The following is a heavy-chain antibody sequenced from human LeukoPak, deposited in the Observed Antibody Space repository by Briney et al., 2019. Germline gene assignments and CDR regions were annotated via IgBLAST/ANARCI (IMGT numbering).Heavy chain of an antibody. CDR2: INPRTGST. CDR3: ARDQAYSSGWYSGAFDI. Sequence: ASVKLSCKASGYTFTSYYMHWVRQAPGQGLEWMALINPRTGSTRYAQKFQGRVTMTRDMSTSTVYMELSSLRSEDTAVYYCARDQAYSSGWYSGAFDIWGQGTMVTVSS. J-gene: IGHJ3*02. CDR1: GYTFTSYY. D-gene: IGHD6-19*01. V-gene: IGHV1-46*01.